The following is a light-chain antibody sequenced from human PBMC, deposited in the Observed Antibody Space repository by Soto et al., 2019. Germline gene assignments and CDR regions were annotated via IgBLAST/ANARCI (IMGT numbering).Light chain of an antibody. Sequence: QSVLTQPASLSGSPGQSITISCTGTSSDVGGYNYVSWYQQHPGKAPKLMIYDVSNRPSGVSNRFSGSKSGNTASLSIPGLQAEDEADYYCSSYTSSITLVFGGGTKVTVL. CDR2: DVS. CDR3: SSYTSSITLV. V-gene: IGLV2-14*03. CDR1: SSDVGGYNY. J-gene: IGLJ2*01.